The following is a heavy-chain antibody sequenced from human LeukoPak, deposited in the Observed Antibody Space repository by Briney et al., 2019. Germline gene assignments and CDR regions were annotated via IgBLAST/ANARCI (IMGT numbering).Heavy chain of an antibody. CDR1: GGSISSYY. Sequence: SETLCLTCTVSGGSISSYYWSWIRQPAGKGLEWIGRIYTSGSTNYNPSLKSRVTMSVDTSKNQFSMKLSSVTAADTAVYYCARGTVTIVYYDYWGQGTLVTVSS. CDR2: IYTSGST. CDR3: ARGTVTIVYYDY. J-gene: IGHJ4*02. D-gene: IGHD4-17*01. V-gene: IGHV4-4*07.